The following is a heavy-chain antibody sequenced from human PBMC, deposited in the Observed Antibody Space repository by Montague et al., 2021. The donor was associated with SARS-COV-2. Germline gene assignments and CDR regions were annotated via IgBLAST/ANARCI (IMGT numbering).Heavy chain of an antibody. Sequence: SRRLSCAGTGFSFSTYNTNWVRQAPGKGLEWISHMSAGGNTRYYADSVKGRFTVSRDTSSNTLNLQMNSLRAEDTAIYFCAKQRGPATTTFDYWGQGTLVTVSS. J-gene: IGHJ4*02. CDR1: GFSFSTYN. CDR2: MSAGGNTR. D-gene: IGHD1/OR15-1a*01. V-gene: IGHV3-48*03. CDR3: AKQRGPATTTFDY.